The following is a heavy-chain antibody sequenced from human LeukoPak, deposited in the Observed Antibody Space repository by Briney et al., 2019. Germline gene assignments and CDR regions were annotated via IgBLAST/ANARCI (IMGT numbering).Heavy chain of an antibody. CDR3: ARGGRTPLGPLDV. D-gene: IGHD3-16*01. CDR1: GGSISSSSYY. V-gene: IGHV4-39*07. J-gene: IGHJ6*02. CDR2: IYYSGST. Sequence: SETLSLTCTVSGGSISSSSYYWGWIRQPPGKGLEWIGSIYYSGSTYYNPSLKSRVTISVDTSKNQFSLKLSSVTAADTAVYYCARGGRTPLGPLDVWGQGTTVTVSS.